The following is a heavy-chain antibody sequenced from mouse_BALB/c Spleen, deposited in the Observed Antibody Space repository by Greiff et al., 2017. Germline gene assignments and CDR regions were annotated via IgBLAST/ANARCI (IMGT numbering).Heavy chain of an antibody. CDR2: ISYDGSN. CDR1: GYSITSGYY. CDR3: ARDGDYGAWFAY. J-gene: IGHJ3*01. V-gene: IGHV3-6*02. Sequence: EVKLQESGPGLVKPSQSLSLTCSVTGYSITSGYYWNWIRQFPGNKLEWMGYISYDGSNNYNPSLKNRISITRDTSKNQFFLKLNSVTTEDTATYYCARDGDYGAWFAYWGQGTLVTVSA. D-gene: IGHD2-4*01.